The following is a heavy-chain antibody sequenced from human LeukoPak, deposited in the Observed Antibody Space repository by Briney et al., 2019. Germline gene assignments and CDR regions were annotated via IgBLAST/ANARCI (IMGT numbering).Heavy chain of an antibody. J-gene: IGHJ4*02. CDR3: AKVNWCSASCADA. CDR2: ISGDAGRI. V-gene: IGHV3-23*01. D-gene: IGHD2-2*01. CDR1: GFTFSHND. Sequence: GGSVSLFCAASGFTFSHNDMKGGRPAPGEGVGGVSGISGDAGRIHYAGSVRGRFTISRDNSKNTLSLQMNSLRAEDTAVYYCAKVNWCSASCADAWGQGTLVTVSS.